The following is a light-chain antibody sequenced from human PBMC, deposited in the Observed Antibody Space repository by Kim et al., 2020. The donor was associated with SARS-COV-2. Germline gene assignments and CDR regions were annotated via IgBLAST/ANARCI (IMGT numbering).Light chain of an antibody. CDR3: QQYHSLGT. CDR1: QSISGW. Sequence: DIQMTQSPSTLSASVGDRVTITCRASQSISGWLAWYQQKPGKAPKLLIYKTSSLESGVPSRFSGSGSGTEFTLTISSLQPDDFATYYCQQYHSLGTLGQGTKVVIK. CDR2: KTS. V-gene: IGKV1-5*03. J-gene: IGKJ1*01.